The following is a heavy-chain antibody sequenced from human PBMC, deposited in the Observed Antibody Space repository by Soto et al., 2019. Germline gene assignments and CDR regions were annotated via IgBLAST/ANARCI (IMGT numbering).Heavy chain of an antibody. V-gene: IGHV1-69*02. Sequence: QVQLVQSGAEVKKPGSSVKVSCKASGGTFSSYTISWVRQAPGQGLEWMGRIIPILGIANYAQKFQGRVTITADKSTSTAYMELSSLRSEDTAVYYCARGRDIVVVPAASRGAGYCSGGSCYYFDYWGQGTLVTVSS. CDR1: GGTFSSYT. J-gene: IGHJ4*02. CDR2: IIPILGIA. D-gene: IGHD2-15*01. CDR3: ARGRDIVVVPAASRGAGYCSGGSCYYFDY.